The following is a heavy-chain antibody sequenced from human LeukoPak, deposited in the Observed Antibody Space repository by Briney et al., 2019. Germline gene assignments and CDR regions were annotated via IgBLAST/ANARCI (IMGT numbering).Heavy chain of an antibody. J-gene: IGHJ6*03. V-gene: IGHV3-21*01. Sequence: GGSLRLSCAASGFTFSSYSMNWVRQAPGKGLEWVSFISSSSSYIYYADSMKGRFTISRDNAKNSLYLQMNSLRAEDTAVYYCARDQWLRSDYYMDVWGKGTTVTVSS. CDR3: ARDQWLRSDYYMDV. CDR2: ISSSSSYI. D-gene: IGHD5-18*01. CDR1: GFTFSSYS.